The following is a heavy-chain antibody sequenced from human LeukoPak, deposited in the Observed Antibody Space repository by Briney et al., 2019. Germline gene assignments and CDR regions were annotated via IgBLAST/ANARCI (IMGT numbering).Heavy chain of an antibody. V-gene: IGHV3-48*04. D-gene: IGHD3-10*01. CDR3: ARVDYGSGSALSGY. Sequence: GGSLRLSCAASGFTFSGYTMNCVRQAPGKGLEWVSDISGSGTTIYYADSVKGRFTVSRDNAKNSLYLQMNSLRAEDTAVYYCARVDYGSGSALSGYWGQGTLVTVSS. CDR2: ISGSGTTI. J-gene: IGHJ4*02. CDR1: GFTFSGYT.